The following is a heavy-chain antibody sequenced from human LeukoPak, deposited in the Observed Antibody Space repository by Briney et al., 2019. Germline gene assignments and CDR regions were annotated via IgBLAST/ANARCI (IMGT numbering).Heavy chain of an antibody. CDR2: IHYSGST. J-gene: IGHJ5*02. Sequence: FETLPLTCSVSGGSIGSDSWNWIRRAPGKRLEWIGNIHYSGSTNYNPSLQSRVTISIDTAKNQFSLRLTSVTAADSAVYYCVRGANLWGQGNRVTVSS. V-gene: IGHV4-59*01. D-gene: IGHD5-12*01. CDR1: GGSIGSDS. CDR3: VRGANL.